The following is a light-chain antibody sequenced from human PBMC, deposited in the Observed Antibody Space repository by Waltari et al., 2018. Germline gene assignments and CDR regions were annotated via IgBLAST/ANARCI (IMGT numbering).Light chain of an antibody. CDR1: QSLTKRY. Sequence: VLTQSPGTLSLSPVERATLPCRASQSLTKRYLAWYQQKPGQAPRLLIYGASSRAAGIPDRFSGSGSGTDFTLTISRLEPEDFAVYYCQQYGSSVLYTFGQGTKLEIK. CDR2: GAS. V-gene: IGKV3-20*01. CDR3: QQYGSSVLYT. J-gene: IGKJ2*01.